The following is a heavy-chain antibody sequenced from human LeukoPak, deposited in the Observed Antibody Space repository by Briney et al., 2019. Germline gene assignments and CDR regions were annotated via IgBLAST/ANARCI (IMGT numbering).Heavy chain of an antibody. CDR3: ARDGTYCGGDCYSSPFDY. Sequence: ASVKVSCKASGGTFSSYAISWVRQAPGQGLEWMGGIIPIFGTANYAQKFQGRVTITADKSTSTAYMELSSLRSEDTAVYYCARDGTYCGGDCYSSPFDYWGQGTLVTVSS. D-gene: IGHD2-21*02. CDR2: IIPIFGTA. CDR1: GGTFSSYA. J-gene: IGHJ4*02. V-gene: IGHV1-69*06.